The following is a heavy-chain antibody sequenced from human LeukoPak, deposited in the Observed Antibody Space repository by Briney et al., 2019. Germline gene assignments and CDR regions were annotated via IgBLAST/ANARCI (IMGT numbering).Heavy chain of an antibody. D-gene: IGHD2-15*01. CDR1: GGSISSGGYY. V-gene: IGHV4-30-2*01. Sequence: SQTLSLTCTVSGGSISSGGYYWSWIRQPPGKGLEWIGYIYHSGSTYYNPSLKSRVTISVDRSKNQFSLKLSSVTAADTAVYYCARATQAGSCYDYWGQGTLVTVSS. CDR3: ARATQAGSCYDY. CDR2: IYHSGST. J-gene: IGHJ4*02.